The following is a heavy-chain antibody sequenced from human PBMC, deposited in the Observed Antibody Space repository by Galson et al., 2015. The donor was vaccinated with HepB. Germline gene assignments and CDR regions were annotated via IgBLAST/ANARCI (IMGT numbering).Heavy chain of an antibody. CDR2: IWYDGSNK. CDR3: AREERRAVAGRVPGDY. D-gene: IGHD6-19*01. CDR1: GFTFSSYG. V-gene: IGHV3-33*01. Sequence: LRLSCAASGFTFSSYGMHWVRQAPGKGLEWVAVIWYDGSNKYYADSVKGRFTISRDNSKNTLYLQMNSLRAEDTAVYYCAREERRAVAGRVPGDYWGQGTLVTVSS. J-gene: IGHJ4*02.